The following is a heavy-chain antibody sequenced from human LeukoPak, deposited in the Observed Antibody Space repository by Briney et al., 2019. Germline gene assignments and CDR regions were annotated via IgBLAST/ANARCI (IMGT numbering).Heavy chain of an antibody. CDR2: IYYSGST. Sequence: PSETLSLTCTVSGGSISSSGYYWSWIRQPPGKGLEWIGYIYYSGSTNYNPSLKSRVTISVDTSKNQFSLKLSSVTAADTAVYYCARPSITMVRGVQTSNAFDIWGQGTMVTVSS. CDR1: GGSISSSGYY. CDR3: ARPSITMVRGVQTSNAFDI. D-gene: IGHD3-10*01. V-gene: IGHV4-61*05. J-gene: IGHJ3*02.